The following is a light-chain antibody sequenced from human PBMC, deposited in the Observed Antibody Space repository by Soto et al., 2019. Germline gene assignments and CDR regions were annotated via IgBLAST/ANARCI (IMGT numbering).Light chain of an antibody. Sequence: QSFLAQPASVSGSPGQSITISCTGSSNDIGTYEYVSWHQHHPGRAPKLMIYDVSKRPSGVPDRFSGSKSGNTASLTISGLQAEDEADYYCCSYAGSYTFEVFGTGTKVTVL. V-gene: IGLV2-11*01. CDR1: SNDIGTYEY. CDR2: DVS. J-gene: IGLJ1*01. CDR3: CSYAGSYTFEV.